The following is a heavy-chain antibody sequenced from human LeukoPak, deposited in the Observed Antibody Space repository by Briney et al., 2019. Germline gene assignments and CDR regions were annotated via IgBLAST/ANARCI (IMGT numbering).Heavy chain of an antibody. CDR2: ISSSSSTI. Sequence: PGASLRLSCAAYGFTFSSYSMNWVRQAPGKGLEWVSYISSSSSTIYYADSVKGRFTISRDNAKNSLYLQMNSLRDEDTAVYYCARVRYYYERAAFDIWGQGTTVTVSS. V-gene: IGHV3-48*02. D-gene: IGHD3-22*01. CDR1: GFTFSSYS. CDR3: ARVRYYYERAAFDI. J-gene: IGHJ3*02.